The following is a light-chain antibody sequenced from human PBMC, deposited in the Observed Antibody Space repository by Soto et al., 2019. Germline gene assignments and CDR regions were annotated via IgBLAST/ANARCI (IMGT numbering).Light chain of an antibody. CDR3: QQFNSYPPT. CDR2: DAS. Sequence: AIQLTQSPSSLSASVGDRVTITCRASQGISSALAWYQQKPGKAPKLLIYDASSLESGVPSRFSGSGSGTDFTITISSLQPEDFATYYCQQFNSYPPTCGQGTRLEIK. J-gene: IGKJ5*01. CDR1: QGISSA. V-gene: IGKV1-13*02.